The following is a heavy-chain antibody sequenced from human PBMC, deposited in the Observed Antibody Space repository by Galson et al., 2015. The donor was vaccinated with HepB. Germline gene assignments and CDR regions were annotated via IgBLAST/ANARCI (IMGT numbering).Heavy chain of an antibody. J-gene: IGHJ3*02. V-gene: IGHV4-4*07. Sequence: ETLSLTCTVSGGSISNYYWSWIRQPAGKGLEWIGRMYTSGSTNYNPSLKSRVTMSVDTSKNQFSLKLTSVTAADTAVYYCARAWWELLDDAFAIWGQGTMVTVSS. CDR3: ARAWWELLDDAFAI. D-gene: IGHD1-26*01. CDR1: GGSISNYY. CDR2: MYTSGST.